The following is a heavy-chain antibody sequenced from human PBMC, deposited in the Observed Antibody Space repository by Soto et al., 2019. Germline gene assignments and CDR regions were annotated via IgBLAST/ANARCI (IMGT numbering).Heavy chain of an antibody. CDR1: GGSISSGGYY. CDR3: ARPTGNRFDS. D-gene: IGHD1-1*01. CDR2: VHYSGST. Sequence: QVQLQESGPGLVKPSQTLSLTCTVSGGSISSGGYYCSWIRQHPGKGLEWIGYVHYSGSTYYNPSLKTRATISMDTSNNQFSLRLTSVTAADTAVYYCARPTGNRFDSWGQGSLVTVSS. J-gene: IGHJ4*02. V-gene: IGHV4-31*03.